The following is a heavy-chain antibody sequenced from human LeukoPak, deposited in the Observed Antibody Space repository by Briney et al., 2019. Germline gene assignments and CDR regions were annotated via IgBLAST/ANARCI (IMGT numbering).Heavy chain of an antibody. CDR3: ALWSGYCGSTSCYEIWFDP. J-gene: IGHJ5*02. CDR2: ISAYNGNT. V-gene: IGHV1-18*04. CDR1: GYTFTSYG. Sequence: ASVKVSCKASGYTFTSYGISWVRQAPGQGLEWMGWISAYNGNTNYAQKLQGRVTMTTDTSTSTAYMELRSLRSDDTAVYYCALWSGYCGSTSCYEIWFDPWGQGTLVTVSS. D-gene: IGHD2-2*03.